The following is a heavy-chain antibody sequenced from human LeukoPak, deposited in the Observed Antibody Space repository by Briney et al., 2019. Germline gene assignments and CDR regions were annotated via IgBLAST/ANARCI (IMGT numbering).Heavy chain of an antibody. J-gene: IGHJ4*02. D-gene: IGHD3-3*01. CDR1: GYTFTSYG. CDR3: ARTPYYDFWSGYQYYLDY. V-gene: IGHV1-18*01. Sequence: ASVKVSCKASGYTFTSYGISWVRQAPGQGLEWMGWISAYNGNTNYAQKLQGRVTMTTDTSTSTAYMELRSLRSDDTAVYYCARTPYYDFWSGYQYYLDYWGQGTLVTVSS. CDR2: ISAYNGNT.